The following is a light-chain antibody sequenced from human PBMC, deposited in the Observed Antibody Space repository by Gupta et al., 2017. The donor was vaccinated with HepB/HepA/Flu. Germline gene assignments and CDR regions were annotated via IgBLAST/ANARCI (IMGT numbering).Light chain of an antibody. CDR2: DVS. CDR3: SSYTSGSTRV. V-gene: IGLV2-14*03. Sequence: QSALTQPASVSGSPGQSITISCTGTSIDVGDFDFVSCYQQHPGKAPKLMIYDVSNRPSGVSNRFSGSKSGKTASLTISGLQAEDEADYYCSSYTSGSTRVFGGGTKLTVL. CDR1: SIDVGDFDF. J-gene: IGLJ3*02.